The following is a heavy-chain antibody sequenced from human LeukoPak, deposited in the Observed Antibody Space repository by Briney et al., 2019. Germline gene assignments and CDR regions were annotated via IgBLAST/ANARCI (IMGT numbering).Heavy chain of an antibody. V-gene: IGHV4-59*01. Sequence: SETLSLTCTVSGGSISNYYWSCIRQPPGKGLEWIGYIYYSGNTNYNPSLKSRVTISVDTSKNQFSRNLSSVTAAATAVYYCARTVHYSSGWSPTYYFDYWGQGTLVTVSS. CDR1: GGSISNYY. J-gene: IGHJ4*02. CDR2: IYYSGNT. CDR3: ARTVHYSSGWSPTYYFDY. D-gene: IGHD6-19*01.